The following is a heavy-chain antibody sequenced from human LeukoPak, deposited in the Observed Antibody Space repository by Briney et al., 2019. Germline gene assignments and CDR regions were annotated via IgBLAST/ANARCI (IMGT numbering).Heavy chain of an antibody. J-gene: IGHJ5*02. CDR2: INPSGGST. Sequence: ASVKVSSMASGYIFTSNYIHWVRQAPGQGLEWMGIINPSGGSTNYAQKLQGRVTMTRDTSTSTVYMELSSLRSEDTAVYYCARDTDYGDDSWFDPWGQGTLVTVSS. D-gene: IGHD4-17*01. V-gene: IGHV1-46*04. CDR3: ARDTDYGDDSWFDP. CDR1: GYIFTSNY.